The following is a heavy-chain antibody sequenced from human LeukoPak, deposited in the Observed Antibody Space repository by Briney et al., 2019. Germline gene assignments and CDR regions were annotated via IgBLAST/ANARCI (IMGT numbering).Heavy chain of an antibody. J-gene: IGHJ6*02. CDR3: ASSGYCRSTSCYPEGGNYYYYGMDV. D-gene: IGHD2-2*01. V-gene: IGHV3-11*01. Sequence: PGGSLRLSCAASGFTFSDYYMSCMRPAPGKGLEWVSYICSIGGIIYYADSWKGRLIISRYKPKESLYLQMYSLKAEDTAVYYCASSGYCRSTSCYPEGGNYYYYGMDVWGQGTTVTVSS. CDR1: GFTFSDYY. CDR2: ICSIGGII.